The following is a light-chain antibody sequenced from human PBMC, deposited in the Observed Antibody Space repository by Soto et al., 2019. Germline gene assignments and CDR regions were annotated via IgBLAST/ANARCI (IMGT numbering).Light chain of an antibody. CDR3: QQTYSTPPT. CDR1: QSISTY. J-gene: IGKJ1*01. Sequence: QMTQSPSSLSASVGDRVTITCRASQSISTYLNWYQQKAGLAPKLLIYAASSLQSGVPSRFSGSGSGTDFTLTISSLQPEDFATYYCQQTYSTPPTFGQGAKVDI. V-gene: IGKV1-39*01. CDR2: AAS.